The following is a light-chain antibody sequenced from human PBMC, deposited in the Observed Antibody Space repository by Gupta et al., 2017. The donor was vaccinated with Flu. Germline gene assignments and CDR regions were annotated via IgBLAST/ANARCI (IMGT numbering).Light chain of an antibody. J-gene: IGLJ3*02. CDR1: GLGDKY. CDR3: QAWDTTTRDCM. V-gene: IGLV3-1*01. Sequence: SYELTQPPSVSVSPGRTTTIPCSGDGLGDKYVFWYHQKPGQSPVLVIYQDNKRPSGIPERFSGSNSGNTATLTISGTQAVDEADYYCQAWDTTTRDCMFGGGTKLTVL. CDR2: QDN.